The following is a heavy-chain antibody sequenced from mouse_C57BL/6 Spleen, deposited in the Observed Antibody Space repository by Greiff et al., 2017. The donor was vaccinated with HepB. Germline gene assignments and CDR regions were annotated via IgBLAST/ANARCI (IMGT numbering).Heavy chain of an antibody. J-gene: IGHJ4*01. CDR3: ARSDAMDY. V-gene: IGHV1-50*01. Sequence: QVQLQQPGAELVKPGASVKLSCKASGYTFTSYWMQWVKQRHGQGLEWIGEIDPSDSYTNYNQKFKGKATLTVATSSSKADMQLSSLTSEDSAVYDCARSDAMDYWGQGTSVTVSS. CDR2: IDPSDSYT. CDR1: GYTFTSYW.